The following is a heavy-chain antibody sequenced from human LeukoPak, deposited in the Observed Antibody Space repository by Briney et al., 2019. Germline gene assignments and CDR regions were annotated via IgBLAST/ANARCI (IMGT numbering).Heavy chain of an antibody. CDR2: IYSSGSA. CDR3: ARKDGDY. Sequence: SETLSLTCTVSGASISAFHWTWFRQPAGKGLEWIGLIYSSGSALFNPSLKGRVAMSVDLTKNQLSLKLTSVTAADTAMYYCARKDGDYWGRGTLVTVSS. CDR1: GASISAFH. J-gene: IGHJ4*02. V-gene: IGHV4-4*07.